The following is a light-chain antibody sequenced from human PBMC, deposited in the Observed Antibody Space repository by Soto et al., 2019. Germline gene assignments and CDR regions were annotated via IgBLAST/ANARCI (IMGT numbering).Light chain of an antibody. V-gene: IGLV2-14*01. J-gene: IGLJ2*01. Sequence: QSALTQPASVSGSPGQSVTISCTGTSSDIGAYKYVSWYQHHPGKSPRLMIYEVSNRPSGVSNRFSASKSGNTASLTISGLQAEDEADYYCCSYRRTSTLVFGVGTKLTVL. CDR1: SSDIGAYKY. CDR3: CSYRRTSTLV. CDR2: EVS.